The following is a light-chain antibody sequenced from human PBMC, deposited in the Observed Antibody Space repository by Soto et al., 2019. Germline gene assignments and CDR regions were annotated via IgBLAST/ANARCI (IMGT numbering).Light chain of an antibody. CDR3: QQRSDWLT. V-gene: IGKV3-11*01. CDR2: DIS. J-gene: IGKJ4*01. CDR1: ESVSSY. Sequence: EIVLTQSPATLSLSPGERATLSCRASESVSSYLAWYQQKPGQAPRLLIYDISNRATGIPARFSGSGSGTDFTLTISCLEPEDSAVYYCQQRSDWLTFGGGTKVEIK.